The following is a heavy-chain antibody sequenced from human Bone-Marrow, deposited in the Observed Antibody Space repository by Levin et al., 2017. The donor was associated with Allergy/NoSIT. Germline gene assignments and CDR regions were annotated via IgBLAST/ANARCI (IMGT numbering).Heavy chain of an antibody. CDR3: ARLRPDDYDYWSGYYGTSRFDY. Sequence: GESLKISCKVSGYNFYTFWIGWVRQKPGKGLEWMGIIYPSDSDSRYNPSFQGHVTFSVDTATSTAYLQWNSLTTSDSGMYFCARLRPDDYDYWSGYYGTSRFDYWGQGTQVSVSS. CDR1: GYNFYTFW. D-gene: IGHD3-3*01. CDR2: IYPSDSDS. V-gene: IGHV5-51*01. J-gene: IGHJ4*02.